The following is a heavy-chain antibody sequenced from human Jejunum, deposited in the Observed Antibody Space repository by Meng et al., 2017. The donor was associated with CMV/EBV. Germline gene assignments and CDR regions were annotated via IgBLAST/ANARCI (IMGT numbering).Heavy chain of an antibody. J-gene: IGHJ5*02. V-gene: IGHV2-5*02. CDR1: FSIRPNGVG. CDR3: AHRLPYRSNWNSGWFDP. Sequence: FSIRPNGVGVGWIRQPPGKALEWLVFIYWDDDKRYSSSLRSRLTITKDTSRNQVVLTMTNVDPVDTATYYCAHRLPYRSNWNSGWFDPWGQGILVTVSS. CDR2: IYWDDDK. D-gene: IGHD1-1*01.